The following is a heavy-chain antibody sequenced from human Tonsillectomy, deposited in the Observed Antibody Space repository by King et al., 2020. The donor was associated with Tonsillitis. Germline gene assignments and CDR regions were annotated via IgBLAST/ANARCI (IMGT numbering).Heavy chain of an antibody. J-gene: IGHJ4*01. CDR1: GFTFSSYW. D-gene: IGHD4-17*01. Sequence: VQLVESGGGLVQPGGSLRLSCAASGFTFSSYWMHWVRQAPGKGLVWVSRINSDGSTTSYADSVKGRFTISRDNAKNTLNLQMNSLRAEDTAVYYCARSEARYGEYGHWRQGPPVTVSA. V-gene: IGHV3-74*01. CDR2: INSDGSTT. CDR3: ARSEARYGEYGH.